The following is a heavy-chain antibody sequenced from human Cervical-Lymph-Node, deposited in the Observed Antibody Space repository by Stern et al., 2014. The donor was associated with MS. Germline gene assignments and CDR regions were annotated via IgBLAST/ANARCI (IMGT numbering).Heavy chain of an antibody. CDR3: ARHLGSHESGWFDP. V-gene: IGHV1-69*01. Sequence: QVQLVEYGAEVKKPGSSVKVSCQASGGTLISYPISWVRQAPGQGLEWLAGIMPILGTSNYAHKFQGRVTITADESTTTIYMELRSLKSEDTAVYYCARHLGSHESGWFDPWGQGTLVTVSS. CDR2: IMPILGTS. J-gene: IGHJ5*02. CDR1: GGTLISYP. D-gene: IGHD1-26*01.